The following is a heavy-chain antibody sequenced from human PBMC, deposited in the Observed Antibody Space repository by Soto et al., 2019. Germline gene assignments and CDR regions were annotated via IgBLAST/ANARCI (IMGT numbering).Heavy chain of an antibody. CDR3: ARVGGSYDDY. CDR2: INPSGGST. J-gene: IGHJ4*02. V-gene: IGHV1-46*04. Sequence: QVQLVQSGAEVKKPGASVKVSCKASGYTFTSYYMHWVRQAPGQGLEWMGIINPSGGSTSYAQKLEGRVTMTRETSTSTVYMELSSLRSEDTAVYYCARVGGSYDDYWGQGTLVTVSS. D-gene: IGHD1-26*01. CDR1: GYTFTSYY.